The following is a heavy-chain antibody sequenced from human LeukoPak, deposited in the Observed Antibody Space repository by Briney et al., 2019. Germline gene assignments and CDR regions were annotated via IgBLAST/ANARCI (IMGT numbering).Heavy chain of an antibody. CDR2: IIPIFGTA. CDR3: ARASTIFGVVILPFDP. J-gene: IGHJ5*02. Sequence: GASVKVSCKASGGTFSSYAISWVRQAPGQGLEWMGGIIPIFGTANYAQKFQGRVTITTDESTSTAYMELSSLRSEDTAVYYCARASTIFGVVILPFDPWGQGTLATVSS. D-gene: IGHD3-3*01. CDR1: GGTFSSYA. V-gene: IGHV1-69*05.